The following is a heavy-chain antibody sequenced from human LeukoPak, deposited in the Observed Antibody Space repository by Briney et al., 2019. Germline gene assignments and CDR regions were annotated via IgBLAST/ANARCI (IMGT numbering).Heavy chain of an antibody. J-gene: IGHJ5*02. CDR2: IRYDGSNK. V-gene: IGHV3-30*02. D-gene: IGHD1-14*01. CDR1: GFTFSSYG. Sequence: GGALRLSCAAPGFTFSSYGMHSVRQAPAKGLERVALIRYDGSNKYYADSVKGRFTISRDNSKNTLYLQMNSLRAEDTAVYYCAKDTTPPKAGFDPWGQGTLVTVSS. CDR3: AKDTTPPKAGFDP.